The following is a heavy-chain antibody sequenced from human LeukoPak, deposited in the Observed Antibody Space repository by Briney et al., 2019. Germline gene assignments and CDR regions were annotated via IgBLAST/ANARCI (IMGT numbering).Heavy chain of an antibody. Sequence: GGSLRLSCAASGFTFSSYGMHWVRQAPGKGLEWVAVIWYDGSNKYYADSVKGRFTISRDNSKNTLYLQMNSLRAEDTAVYYCARDFVPDAFDIWGQGTMVTVSS. J-gene: IGHJ3*02. V-gene: IGHV3-33*01. D-gene: IGHD3-3*01. CDR3: ARDFVPDAFDI. CDR2: IWYDGSNK. CDR1: GFTFSSYG.